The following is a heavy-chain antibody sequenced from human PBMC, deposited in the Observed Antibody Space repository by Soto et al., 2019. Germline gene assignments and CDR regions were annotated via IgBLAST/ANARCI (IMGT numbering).Heavy chain of an antibody. Sequence: SETLSLTCTVSGGSSSNYYLTWIRQPPGKGLEWIGFIYYSGGTNYNPSLKSRLTMSVDTSKNQFSLKLSFVTAADTAMYYCTRSPLTAPGTLEHWGQGALVTVPS. CDR2: IYYSGGT. CDR3: TRSPLTAPGTLEH. D-gene: IGHD5-18*01. J-gene: IGHJ4*02. CDR1: GGSSSNYY. V-gene: IGHV4-59*08.